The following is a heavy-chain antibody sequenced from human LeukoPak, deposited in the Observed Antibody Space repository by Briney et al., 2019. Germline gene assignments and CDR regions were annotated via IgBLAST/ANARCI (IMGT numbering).Heavy chain of an antibody. CDR3: ARVGVVLVPAAVGRTQLWFDP. D-gene: IGHD2-2*01. CDR2: ISPYIGNT. J-gene: IGHJ5*02. Sequence: ASVKVSCKASGYTFTSYGISWVRQAPGQGLEWMGWISPYIGNTNYAQKLQGRVTLTTDTSTSTAYLELRSLRSDDTAVYYCARVGVVLVPAAVGRTQLWFDPWGQGTLVTVSS. CDR1: GYTFTSYG. V-gene: IGHV1-18*01.